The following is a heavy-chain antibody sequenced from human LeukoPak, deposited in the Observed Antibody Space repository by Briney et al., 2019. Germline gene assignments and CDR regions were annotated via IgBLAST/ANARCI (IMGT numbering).Heavy chain of an antibody. CDR2: ISAYNGNT. D-gene: IGHD6-19*01. Sequence: ASVKVSCKASGYTFTSYGISWVRQAPGQGLEWMGWISAYNGNTNYAQKLQGRGTMTTDTSTSTAYMELRSLRSDDTAVYYCARDGYSSGWYEVDYWGQGTLVTVSS. V-gene: IGHV1-18*01. J-gene: IGHJ4*02. CDR3: ARDGYSSGWYEVDY. CDR1: GYTFTSYG.